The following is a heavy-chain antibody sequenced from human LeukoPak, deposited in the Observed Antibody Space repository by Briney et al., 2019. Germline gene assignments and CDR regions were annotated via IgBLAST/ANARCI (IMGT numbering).Heavy chain of an antibody. D-gene: IGHD6-13*01. CDR2: IDWDDDK. J-gene: IGHJ4*02. CDR3: AWIRIAAAGLDY. V-gene: IGHV2-70*11. Sequence: ESGPTLVNPTQTLTLTCTFSGFSLSTSGMCVSWIRQPPGKALEWLARIDWDDDKYYSTSLKTRLTISKDTSKNQVVLTMTNMDPVDTATYYCAWIRIAAAGLDYWGQGTLVTVSS. CDR1: GFSLSTSGMC.